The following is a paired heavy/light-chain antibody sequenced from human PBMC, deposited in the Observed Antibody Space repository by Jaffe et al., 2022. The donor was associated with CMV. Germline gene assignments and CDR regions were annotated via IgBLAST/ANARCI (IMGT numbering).Light chain of an antibody. V-gene: IGLV3-19*01. J-gene: IGLJ3*02. Sequence: SSELTQDPSVSVALGQTVSITCQGDSLRSQSASWYQQKPGQSPVLVIYGKNSRPSGISDRFSGSTSGKRASLTITGAQAEDEADYYCYSRDSGGDRLGVFGGGTKLTVL. CDR1: SLRSQS. CDR2: GKN. CDR3: YSRDSGGDRLGV.
Heavy chain of an antibody. D-gene: IGHD2-15*01. CDR1: GGSVRSYY. J-gene: IGHJ6*03. V-gene: IGHV4-59*02. Sequence: QVQLQESGPGLVKPSETLSLTCTVSGGSVRSYYWSWIRQPPGQGLEWIGYIFYSGSTSYNPSLTSRVTISLDTSKNQFSLRLNSVTVADTAVYYCAKVESWWGPEGLGYYMDVWGKGTTVTVSS. CDR3: AKVESWWGPEGLGYYMDV. CDR2: IFYSGST.